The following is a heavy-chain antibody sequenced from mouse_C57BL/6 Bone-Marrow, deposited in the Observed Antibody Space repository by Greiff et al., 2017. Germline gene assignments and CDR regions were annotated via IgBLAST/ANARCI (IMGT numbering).Heavy chain of an antibody. CDR2: ISSGGDYI. CDR1: GFTFSSYA. V-gene: IGHV5-9-1*02. J-gene: IGHJ2*01. Sequence: EVKLVESGEGLVKPGGSLKLSCAASGFTFSSYAMSWVRQTPEKRLEWVAYISSGGDYIYYADTVKGRFPISRDNARNTLYLQMSSLKSEDTAMYYCTREWALFITTVPFDNRGQGTTLTVSS. CDR3: TREWALFITTVPFDN. D-gene: IGHD1-1*01.